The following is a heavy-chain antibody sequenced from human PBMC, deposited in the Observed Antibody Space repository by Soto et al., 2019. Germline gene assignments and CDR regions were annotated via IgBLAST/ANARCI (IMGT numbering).Heavy chain of an antibody. V-gene: IGHV1-69*01. Sequence: QVQLVQSGAEVKKPGSSVKVSCKASEGTFSSYAISWVRQAPGQGLEWMGGIIPIFGTANYAHKFQGRVTITADESTSTAYMELSSLRSEDPAVYYCAHRDSYGISFDYWGQGSMVTVSS. J-gene: IGHJ4*02. CDR1: EGTFSSYA. CDR2: IIPIFGTA. D-gene: IGHD5-18*01. CDR3: AHRDSYGISFDY.